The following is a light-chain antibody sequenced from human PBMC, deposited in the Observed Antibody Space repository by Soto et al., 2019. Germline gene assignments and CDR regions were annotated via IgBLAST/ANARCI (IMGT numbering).Light chain of an antibody. V-gene: IGKV1-5*03. J-gene: IGKJ1*01. CDR3: QQYNSYPRT. CDR1: QGINTW. CDR2: EVS. Sequence: DTQLTQSPSTLSASVGDRVTFTCRASQGINTWLAWYQQKPGKAPKLLISEVSTLDSGVPSRFSGSGSGTEFTLTISSLQPDDFATYYCQQYNSYPRTFGQGTKVDIK.